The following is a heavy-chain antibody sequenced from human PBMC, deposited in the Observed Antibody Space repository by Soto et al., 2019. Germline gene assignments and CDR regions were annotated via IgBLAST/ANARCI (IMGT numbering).Heavy chain of an antibody. D-gene: IGHD5-18*01. Sequence: SVKVSCKASGGTFSSYAISCVRQAPGQGLEWMGGIIPIFGTANYAQKFQGRVTITADESTSTAYMELSSLRSEDTAVYYCARDSGYSYGSPRGFDYWGQGTLVTVSS. CDR1: GGTFSSYA. J-gene: IGHJ4*02. CDR2: IIPIFGTA. CDR3: ARDSGYSYGSPRGFDY. V-gene: IGHV1-69*13.